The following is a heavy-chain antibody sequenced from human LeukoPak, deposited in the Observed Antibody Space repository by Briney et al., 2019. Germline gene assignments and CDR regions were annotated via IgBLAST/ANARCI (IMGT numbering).Heavy chain of an antibody. CDR1: GFMFSSYG. CDR2: ISYDGSNK. V-gene: IGHV3-30*18. Sequence: PGRSLRLSCAASGFMFSSYGMHWVRQAPGKGLEWVAVISYDGSNKYYADSVKGRFTVSRDNSKNTLYLQMNSLKPEDTAVYYCAKDLRSSGGYFEYWGQGTLVIVSS. D-gene: IGHD6-19*01. J-gene: IGHJ4*02. CDR3: AKDLRSSGGYFEY.